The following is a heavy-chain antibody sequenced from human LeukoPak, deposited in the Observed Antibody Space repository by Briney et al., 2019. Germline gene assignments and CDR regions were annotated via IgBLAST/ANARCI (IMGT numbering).Heavy chain of an antibody. CDR3: ARPYYYGSGSCYFDY. V-gene: IGHV5-51*01. J-gene: IGHJ4*02. Sequence: GESLKISCKGSGYGFTSYWIGWVRQMPGKGLEWMGIIYPGDSDTRYSPSFQGQVTISADKSISTAYLQWSSLKASDTAMYYCARPYYYGSGSCYFDYWGQGTLVTVSS. CDR1: GYGFTSYW. CDR2: IYPGDSDT. D-gene: IGHD3-10*01.